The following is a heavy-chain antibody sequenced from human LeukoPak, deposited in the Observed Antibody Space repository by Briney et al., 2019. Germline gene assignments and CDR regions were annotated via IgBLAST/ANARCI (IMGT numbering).Heavy chain of an antibody. Sequence: SETLSLTCAVYGGSFSGYYWSWIRQPPGKGLEWIGEINHSGSTNYNPSLKSRVTISVDTSKNQFSLKLSSVTAADTTVYYCARYRYGSGSYYYWGQGTLVTVSS. V-gene: IGHV4-34*01. CDR2: INHSGST. CDR1: GGSFSGYY. D-gene: IGHD3-10*01. CDR3: ARYRYGSGSYYY. J-gene: IGHJ4*02.